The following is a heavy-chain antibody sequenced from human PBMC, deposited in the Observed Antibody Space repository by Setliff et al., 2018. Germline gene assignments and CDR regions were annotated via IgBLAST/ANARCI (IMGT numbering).Heavy chain of an antibody. CDR2: ISAYNGNT. V-gene: IGHV1-18*01. CDR3: ATEKFPGDWGDY. Sequence: GASVKVSCKASGYTFTSYGISWVRQAPGQELEWMGWISAYNGNTNYAQKFQGRVTMTTDTSTRTAYMEVTSLRSDDTAVYYCATEKFPGDWGDYWGQGTLVTVSS. J-gene: IGHJ4*02. CDR1: GYTFTSYG. D-gene: IGHD2-21*01.